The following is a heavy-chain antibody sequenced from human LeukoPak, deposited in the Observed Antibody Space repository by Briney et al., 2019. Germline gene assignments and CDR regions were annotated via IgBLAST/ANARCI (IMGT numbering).Heavy chain of an antibody. Sequence: PSETLSLTCTVSGGSISSYYWSWIRQPPGKGLEWIGYIYYSGSTNYNPSLKSRVTISVDTSKNQFSLKLSSVTAADTAVYYCARVPGYCSGGSCYSAFDIWGQGTMVTVSS. CDR1: GGSISSYY. CDR3: ARVPGYCSGGSCYSAFDI. J-gene: IGHJ3*02. D-gene: IGHD2-15*01. CDR2: IYYSGST. V-gene: IGHV4-59*01.